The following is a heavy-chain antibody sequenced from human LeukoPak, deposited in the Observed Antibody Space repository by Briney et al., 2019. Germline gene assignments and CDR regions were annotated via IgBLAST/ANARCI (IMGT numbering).Heavy chain of an antibody. CDR1: GGSISSSSYY. CDR3: ARDHVGASAFDY. CDR2: IYYSGST. J-gene: IGHJ4*02. Sequence: SETLSLTCTVSGGSISSSSYYWGWIRQPPGKGLEWIGSIYYSGSTYYNPSLKSRVTISVDTSKNQFSLKLSSVTAANTAVYYCARDHVGASAFDYWGQGTLVTVFS. V-gene: IGHV4-39*07. D-gene: IGHD1-26*01.